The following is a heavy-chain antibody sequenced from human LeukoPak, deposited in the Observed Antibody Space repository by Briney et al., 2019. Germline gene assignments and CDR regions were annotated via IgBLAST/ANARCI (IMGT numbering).Heavy chain of an antibody. V-gene: IGHV3-21*01. CDR3: ARGRPGIAAALLDY. CDR1: GFTFSSYS. CDR2: ISSSSSYI. D-gene: IGHD6-13*01. J-gene: IGHJ4*02. Sequence: PGGSLRLSCAASGFTFSSYSMNWVRQAPGKGLEWVSSISSSSSYIYYADSVKGRFTISRDNAKNSLYLQMNSLRAEDTAVYYCARGRPGIAAALLDYWGQGTLVTVSS.